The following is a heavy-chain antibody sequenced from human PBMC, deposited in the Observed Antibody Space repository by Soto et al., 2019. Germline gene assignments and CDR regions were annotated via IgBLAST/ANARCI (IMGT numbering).Heavy chain of an antibody. Sequence: GGTLKLSCRVSGFTFSGFAMNWVRQAPNKGLEWVSTMTGSGDTTYYAESVKGRFTISRDNSKNTLFLHMTALRADDTAIYFCAKQIYGGTPSPIGCWGQGTLVTVSS. D-gene: IGHD4-17*01. CDR2: MTGSGDTT. V-gene: IGHV3-23*01. J-gene: IGHJ4*02. CDR1: GFTFSGFA. CDR3: AKQIYGGTPSPIGC.